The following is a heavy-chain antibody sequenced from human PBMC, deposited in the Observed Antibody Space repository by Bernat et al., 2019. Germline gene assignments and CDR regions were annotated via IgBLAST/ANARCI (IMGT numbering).Heavy chain of an antibody. J-gene: IGHJ4*02. CDR2: ISYDGSNK. Sequence: VQLVQSGGGVVQPGGSLRLSCAASGFTFSSYGMHWVRQAPGKGLEWVAVISYDGSNKYYADSVKGRFTISRDNSKNTLYLQMNSLRAEDTAVYYCAKRASSSWYVDDSYYFDYWGQGTLVTVSS. V-gene: IGHV3-30*18. CDR3: AKRASSSWYVDDSYYFDY. CDR1: GFTFSSYG. D-gene: IGHD6-13*01.